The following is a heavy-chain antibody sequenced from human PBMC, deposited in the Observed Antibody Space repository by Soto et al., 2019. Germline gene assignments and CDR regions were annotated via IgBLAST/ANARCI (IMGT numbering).Heavy chain of an antibody. CDR1: GFTFSSYS. J-gene: IGHJ4*02. CDR3: ASGGSSLNFDS. D-gene: IGHD6-6*01. V-gene: IGHV3-48*01. Sequence: GGSLRLSCAASGFTFSSYSMNWVRQAPGKGLEWVSYISSSSSTIYYADSVKGRFTISRDNAKNSLYLQMNSLRAEDTAVYYCASGGSSLNFDSWGQGTLVTVSS. CDR2: ISSSSSTI.